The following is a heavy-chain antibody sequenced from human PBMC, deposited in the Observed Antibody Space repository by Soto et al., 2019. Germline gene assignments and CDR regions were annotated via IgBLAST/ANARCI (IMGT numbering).Heavy chain of an antibody. D-gene: IGHD3-9*01. V-gene: IGHV3-13*01. CDR3: ARSTDDWDGYAFDI. Sequence: GGSLRLSCASSGFTFSSYAMSWVRQAPGKGLEWVSAIGTAGDTYYPGSVKGRFTISRENAKNSLYLQMNSLRAGDTAVYYCARSTDDWDGYAFDIWGQGTMVTVSS. J-gene: IGHJ3*02. CDR2: IGTAGDT. CDR1: GFTFSSYA.